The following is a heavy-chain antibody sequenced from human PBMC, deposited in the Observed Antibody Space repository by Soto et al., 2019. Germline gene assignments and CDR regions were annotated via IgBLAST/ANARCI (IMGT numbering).Heavy chain of an antibody. D-gene: IGHD2-15*01. V-gene: IGHV3-23*01. J-gene: IGHJ3*02. CDR2: ISGSGGST. CDR3: AKVGEYCSGGSCYSIGAFDI. CDR1: GFTFSSYA. Sequence: GGSLRLSCAASGFTFSSYAMSWVRQAPGKGLEWVSAISGSGGSTYYTDSVKGRFTISRDNSKNTLYLQMNSLRAEDTAVYYCAKVGEYCSGGSCYSIGAFDIWGQGTMVTVSS.